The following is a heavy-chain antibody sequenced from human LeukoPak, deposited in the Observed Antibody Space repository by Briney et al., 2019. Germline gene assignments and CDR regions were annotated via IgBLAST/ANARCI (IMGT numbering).Heavy chain of an antibody. Sequence: GESLKISCKGSGYSFTSYWIGWVRQMPGKGLEWMGIIYPGDSDTRYSPSFQGQVTISADKSISTAYLQWSSLKASDTAMYYCARPRAYYYGSSLGFGYWGQGTLVTVSS. J-gene: IGHJ4*02. V-gene: IGHV5-51*01. CDR3: ARPRAYYYGSSLGFGY. D-gene: IGHD3-22*01. CDR2: IYPGDSDT. CDR1: GYSFTSYW.